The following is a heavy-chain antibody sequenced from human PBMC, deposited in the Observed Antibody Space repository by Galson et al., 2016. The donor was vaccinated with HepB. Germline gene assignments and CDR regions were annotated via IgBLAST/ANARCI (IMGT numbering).Heavy chain of an antibody. J-gene: IGHJ3*02. V-gene: IGHV1-46*01. Sequence: SVKVSCKASGYTFTTYYMHWVRQAPGQGLEWMGIINPSGGSTVYAQKFQGRVTMTRDTSTSTVYMELSSLRSEDTAVYYCAARGIAGALGGAFDIWGQGTMVTVSS. CDR2: INPSGGST. D-gene: IGHD1-26*01. CDR3: AARGIAGALGGAFDI. CDR1: GYTFTTYY.